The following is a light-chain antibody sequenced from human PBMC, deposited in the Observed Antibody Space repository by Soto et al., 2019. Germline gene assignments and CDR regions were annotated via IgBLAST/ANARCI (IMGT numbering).Light chain of an antibody. J-gene: IGKJ4*01. CDR3: QQYNNWPLT. CDR2: GAS. Sequence: EIVLTQSPGTLSVSPGERATLSCRASQSVSSNLAWYQQKPGQAPRLLIYGASTRATGMPARFSGSGSGTEFTLTISSLQSEDFAVYYCQQYNNWPLTFGGGTKVDIK. V-gene: IGKV3-15*01. CDR1: QSVSSN.